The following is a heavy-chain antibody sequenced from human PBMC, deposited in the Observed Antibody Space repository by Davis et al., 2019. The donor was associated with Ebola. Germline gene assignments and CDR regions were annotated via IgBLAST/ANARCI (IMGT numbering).Heavy chain of an antibody. CDR2: IRQDGSET. D-gene: IGHD5-12*01. CDR1: GFTFSSYS. V-gene: IGHV3-7*01. Sequence: PGGSLRLSCAASGFTFSSYSMNWVRQTPGKGLEWVASIRQDGSETHYVDSVKGRFTISRDNAKNLMYLQLNGLRGEDTAVYYCASLHDSGYVSDYWGQGTLVTVSS. CDR3: ASLHDSGYVSDY. J-gene: IGHJ4*02.